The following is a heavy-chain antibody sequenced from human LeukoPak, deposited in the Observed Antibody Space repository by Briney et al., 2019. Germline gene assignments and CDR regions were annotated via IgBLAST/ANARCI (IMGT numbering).Heavy chain of an antibody. D-gene: IGHD5-12*01. CDR3: ARVALNWFDP. V-gene: IGHV4-39*01. CDR1: GFTFSSYG. Sequence: GSLRLSCAASGFTFSSYGMHWIRQPPGKGLEWIGSIYYSGSTYYNPSLKSRVTISVDTSKNQFSLKLSSVTAADTAVYYCARVALNWFDPWGQGTLVTVSS. J-gene: IGHJ5*02. CDR2: IYYSGST.